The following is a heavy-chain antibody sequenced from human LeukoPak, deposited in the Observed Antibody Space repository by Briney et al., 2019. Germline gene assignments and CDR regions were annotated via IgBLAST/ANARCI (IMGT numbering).Heavy chain of an antibody. Sequence: ASVKVSCKASGYTFTGYYMHWVRQATGQGLEWMGWINPNSGGTNYAQKFQGRVTMTRDTSISTAYMELSRLRSDDTAVYYCARDTVVRGVIMIFDYWGQGTLVTVSS. J-gene: IGHJ4*02. CDR2: INPNSGGT. V-gene: IGHV1-2*02. CDR1: GYTFTGYY. D-gene: IGHD3-10*01. CDR3: ARDTVVRGVIMIFDY.